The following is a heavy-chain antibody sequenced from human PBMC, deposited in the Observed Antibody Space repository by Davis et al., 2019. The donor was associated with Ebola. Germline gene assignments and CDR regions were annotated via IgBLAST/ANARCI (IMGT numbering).Heavy chain of an antibody. D-gene: IGHD5-18*01. CDR1: GYTFTSYG. J-gene: IGHJ4*02. V-gene: IGHV1-18*01. CDR2: ISAYNGNT. Sequence: ASVKVSCKASGYTFTSYGISWVRQAPGQGLEWMGWISAYNGNTNYAQKFQGRVTMTEDTSTDTAYMELSSLRSEDTAVYYCATEYSWSFDYWGQGTLVTVSS. CDR3: ATEYSWSFDY.